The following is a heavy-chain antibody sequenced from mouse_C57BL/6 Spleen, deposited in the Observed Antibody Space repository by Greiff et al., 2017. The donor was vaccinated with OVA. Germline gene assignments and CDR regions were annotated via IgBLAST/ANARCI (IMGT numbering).Heavy chain of an antibody. J-gene: IGHJ4*01. CDR1: GYTFTDYE. Sequence: VQVVESGAELVRPGASVTLSCKASGYTFTDYEMHWVKQTPVHGLEWIGAIDPETGGTAYNQKFKGKAILTADKSSSTAYMELRSLTSEDSAVYYCTRDDDYDRSSYAMDYWGQGTSVTVSS. V-gene: IGHV1-15*01. CDR2: IDPETGGT. D-gene: IGHD2-4*01. CDR3: TRDDDYDRSSYAMDY.